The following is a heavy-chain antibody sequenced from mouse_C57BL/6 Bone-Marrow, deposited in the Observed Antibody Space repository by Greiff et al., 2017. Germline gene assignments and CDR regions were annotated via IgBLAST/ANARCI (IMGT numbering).Heavy chain of an antibody. CDR1: GFSLSTFGMG. J-gene: IGHJ1*03. Sequence: QVTLKVSGPGILQPSQTLSLTCSFSGFSLSTFGMGVGWIRQPSGKGLEWLAHIWWDDDKYYNPALKSRLTISKDTAKSQVFLKIAKVDTADTATYYCARIGDMDDWGTGTTVTVSS. V-gene: IGHV8-8*01. D-gene: IGHD3-3*01. CDR3: ARIGDMDD. CDR2: IWWDDDK.